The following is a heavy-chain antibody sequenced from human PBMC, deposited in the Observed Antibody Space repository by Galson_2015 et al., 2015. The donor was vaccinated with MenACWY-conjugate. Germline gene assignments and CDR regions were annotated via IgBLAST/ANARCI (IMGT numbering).Heavy chain of an antibody. D-gene: IGHD7-27*01. J-gene: IGHJ4*02. V-gene: IGHV4-59*08. CDR1: GASISSHH. CDR3: ARLPTWGSSFGYFDY. CDR2: IRDTGSL. Sequence: ETLSLTCTVSGASISSHHRSWFRQPPGKGLEWIAYIRDTGSLKDNPSLKSRVTMSADKSNNQFSLRLISVTAADTAVYYCARLPTWGSSFGYFDYWGRGILVAVSS.